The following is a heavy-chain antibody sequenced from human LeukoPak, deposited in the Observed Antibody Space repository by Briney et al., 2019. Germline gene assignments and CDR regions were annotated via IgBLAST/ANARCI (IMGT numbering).Heavy chain of an antibody. CDR3: AKLAVGATTLVDY. CDR2: ISYDGSNK. CDR1: GFTFSSYG. Sequence: GGSLRLSCAASGFTFSSYGMHWVRQAPSKGLEWVAVISYDGSNKYYADSVKGRFTISRDNSKNTLYLQMNSLRAEDTAVYYCAKLAVGATTLVDYWGQGTLVTVSS. D-gene: IGHD1-26*01. J-gene: IGHJ4*02. V-gene: IGHV3-30*18.